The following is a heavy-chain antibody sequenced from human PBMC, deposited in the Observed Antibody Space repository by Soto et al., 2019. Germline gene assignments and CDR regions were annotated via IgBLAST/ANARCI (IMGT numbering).Heavy chain of an antibody. V-gene: IGHV4-31*03. CDR1: GGSISSGGYY. CDR2: IYYSGST. CDR3: ARDNGYYYDSSGVQNNKNWFDP. J-gene: IGHJ5*02. D-gene: IGHD3-22*01. Sequence: PSETLSLTCTVSGGSISSGGYYWSWIRQHPGKGLEWIGYIYYSGSTYYNPSLKSRVTISVDTSKNQFSLKLSSVTAADTAVYYCARDNGYYYDSSGVQNNKNWFDPWGQGTLVTVSS.